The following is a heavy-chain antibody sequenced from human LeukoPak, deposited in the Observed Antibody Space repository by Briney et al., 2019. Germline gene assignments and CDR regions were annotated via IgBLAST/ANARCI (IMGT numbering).Heavy chain of an antibody. D-gene: IGHD5-12*01. V-gene: IGHV3-30*04. CDR2: ISYDGSNK. CDR1: GFTFSSYA. CDR3: ARGKEWLPPYGMDV. J-gene: IGHJ6*02. Sequence: GRSLRLSCAASGFTFSSYAMHWVRQAPGKGLEWVAVISYDGSNKYYADSVKGRFTISRDNSKNTLYLQMNSLRAEDTAVYYCARGKEWLPPYGMDVWGQGTTVTVSS.